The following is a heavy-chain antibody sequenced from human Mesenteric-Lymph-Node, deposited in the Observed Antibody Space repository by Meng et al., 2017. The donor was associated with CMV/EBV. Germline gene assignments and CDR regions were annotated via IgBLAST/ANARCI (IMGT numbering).Heavy chain of an antibody. Sequence: ASVKVSCKASGYTFTGYYMHWVRQAPGQGLEWMGWINPNSGGTNYAQKFQGRVTMTRDTSISTAYMELRSLRSDDTAVYYCARRIVGATGGGWFDPWGQGTLVTVSS. V-gene: IGHV1-2*02. CDR3: ARRIVGATGGGWFDP. D-gene: IGHD1-26*01. CDR2: INPNSGGT. J-gene: IGHJ5*02. CDR1: GYTFTGYY.